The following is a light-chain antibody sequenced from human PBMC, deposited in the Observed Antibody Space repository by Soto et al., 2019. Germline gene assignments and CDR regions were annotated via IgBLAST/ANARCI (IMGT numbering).Light chain of an antibody. V-gene: IGKV3-20*01. CDR3: HQYGSSPPYT. J-gene: IGKJ2*01. CDR2: GSS. Sequence: EVVLTQSPGTLSLSPGERATLSCRASQTIKDNYLAWYQQRPGQAPRLLIYGSSDRATGIPDRFSGSGSGTEFSLTISRLEPEDFAVYYCHQYGSSPPYTFGQGTKLEI. CDR1: QTIKDNY.